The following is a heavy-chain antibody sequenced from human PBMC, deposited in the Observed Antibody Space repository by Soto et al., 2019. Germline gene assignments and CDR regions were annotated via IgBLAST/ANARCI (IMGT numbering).Heavy chain of an antibody. Sequence: ASVKVSCKASGYTFTSYGISWVRQAPGQGLEWMGWISAYNGNTNYAQKLQGRVTMTTDTSTSTAYMELRSLRSDDTAVYYRARGLGAAGVRYYYYGMDDWGQGTTVTVSS. V-gene: IGHV1-18*01. J-gene: IGHJ6*02. CDR3: ARGLGAAGVRYYYYGMDD. CDR1: GYTFTSYG. D-gene: IGHD6-13*01. CDR2: ISAYNGNT.